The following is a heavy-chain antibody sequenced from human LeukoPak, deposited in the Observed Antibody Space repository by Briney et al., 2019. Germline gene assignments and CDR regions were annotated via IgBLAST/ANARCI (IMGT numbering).Heavy chain of an antibody. CDR1: DVSSGYY. Sequence: PSETLSLTCAVCDVSSGYYWSWIRPPPGKGLEWIGEIHPSGITSFNPSLKSRASISADTSKNQFSLKLTSVTAADTALYYCSRGRDQSKTGDYWGEGTLVTVSS. V-gene: IGHV4-34*01. CDR2: IHPSGIT. CDR3: SRGRDQSKTGDY. J-gene: IGHJ4*02. D-gene: IGHD2-2*01.